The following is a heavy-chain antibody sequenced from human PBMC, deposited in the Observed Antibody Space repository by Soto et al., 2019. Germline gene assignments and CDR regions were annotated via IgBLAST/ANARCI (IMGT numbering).Heavy chain of an antibody. V-gene: IGHV1-69*13. D-gene: IGHD7-27*01. CDR1: GGTFSSFA. J-gene: IGHJ4*02. CDR3: ARDGDHTYDY. CDR2: IIPIFGTT. Sequence: SVKVSCKASGGTFSSFAISWVRQAPGQGLEWMGGIIPIFGTTNYAQKFQGRVTITADESTSTAYMEVTTLRSEDTAVYYCARDGDHTYDYWGQGTLVT.